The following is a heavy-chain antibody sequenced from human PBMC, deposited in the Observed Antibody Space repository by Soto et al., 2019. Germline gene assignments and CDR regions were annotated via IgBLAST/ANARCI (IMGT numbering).Heavy chain of an antibody. J-gene: IGHJ4*02. V-gene: IGHV4-39*01. D-gene: IGHD6-19*01. CDR3: ARHEIAVALIDY. CDR2: IYYSGST. Sequence: QLQLQESGPGLVKPSETLSLTCTVSGGSISSSSYYWGWIRQPPGKGLEWIGSIYYSGSTYYNPFLKSRVTISVDTSKNQFSLKLSSMTAADTAVYYCARHEIAVALIDYWGQGTLVTVSS. CDR1: GGSISSSSYY.